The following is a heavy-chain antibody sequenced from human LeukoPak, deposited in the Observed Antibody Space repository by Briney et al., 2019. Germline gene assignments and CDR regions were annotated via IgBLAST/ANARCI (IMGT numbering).Heavy chain of an antibody. Sequence: LRLSCGASVFTFSDYYMMWIRRARGRVGEGVSYNSRRGSTIYYADAVKGRFTISSDNAKISLYLQMNSRRAEDTAVYYCARGYMVRGVSEDYWGQGNLVTVSS. CDR2: NSRRGSTI. D-gene: IGHD3-10*01. CDR1: VFTFSDYY. V-gene: IGHV3-11*01. CDR3: ARGYMVRGVSEDY. J-gene: IGHJ4*02.